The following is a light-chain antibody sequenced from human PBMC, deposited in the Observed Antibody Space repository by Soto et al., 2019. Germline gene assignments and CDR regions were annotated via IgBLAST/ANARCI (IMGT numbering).Light chain of an antibody. CDR1: HSIGTH. CDR2: GAS. J-gene: IGKJ5*01. V-gene: IGKV1-39*01. Sequence: IQMTQSPSSLSASVGDRVSITCRASHSIGTHLNWYLQKPGRAPKLLIYGASNLQSGVPSRFSGSGSGTGFTLTISSLQPEDFATYYCQQSYNTPNFGQGTRLDNK. CDR3: QQSYNTPN.